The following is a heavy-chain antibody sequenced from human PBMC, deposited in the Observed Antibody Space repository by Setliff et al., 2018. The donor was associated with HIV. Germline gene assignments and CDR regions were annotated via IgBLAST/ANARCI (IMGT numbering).Heavy chain of an antibody. Sequence: SETLSLTCTVSGASISSTSYYWGWIRQPPGKGLEWVGSHFYDGTAYYAPSLKSRATISVDTSKNHFSLSLSSVTAADTAVYYCARRGWNGYKAFDYWGQETLVTVSS. CDR3: ARRGWNGYKAFDY. D-gene: IGHD5-12*01. CDR1: GASISSTSYY. CDR2: HFYDGTA. V-gene: IGHV4-39*02. J-gene: IGHJ4*02.